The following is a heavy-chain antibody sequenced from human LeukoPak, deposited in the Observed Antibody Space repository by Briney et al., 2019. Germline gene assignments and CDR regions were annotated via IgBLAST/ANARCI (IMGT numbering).Heavy chain of an antibody. D-gene: IGHD6-6*01. J-gene: IGHJ4*02. CDR2: INPTGGST. V-gene: IGHV1-46*01. CDR3: ARTAARRFDY. Sequence: ASVKVSCKASGYTFPIYFMHWVRQAPGQGLEWMGIINPTGGSTTYAQKFQGRVTMTRDTSTSTVYMELSSLRSDDTAVYYCARTAARRFDYWGQGTLVTVSS. CDR1: GYTFPIYF.